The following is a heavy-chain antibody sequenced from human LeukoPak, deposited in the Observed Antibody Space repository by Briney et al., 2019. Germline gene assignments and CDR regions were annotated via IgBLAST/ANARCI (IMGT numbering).Heavy chain of an antibody. J-gene: IGHJ4*02. CDR1: GFTFSSYG. D-gene: IGHD3-10*01. V-gene: IGHV3-30*18. CDR3: AKVGFGELLPDY. Sequence: GRSLRLSCAASGFTFSSYGMPWVRQAPGKGLEWVAVISYDGSNKYYADSVKGRFTISRDNSKNTLYLQMNSLRAEDTAVYYCAKVGFGELLPDYWGQGTLVTVSS. CDR2: ISYDGSNK.